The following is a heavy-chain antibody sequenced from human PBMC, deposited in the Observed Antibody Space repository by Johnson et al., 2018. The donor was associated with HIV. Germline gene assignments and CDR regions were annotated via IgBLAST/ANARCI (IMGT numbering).Heavy chain of an antibody. CDR1: DFSVSSNY. J-gene: IGHJ3*02. Sequence: VLLVESGGGLIQPGGSLRLSCAASDFSVSSNYMSWVRQAPGKGLEWVPGIYSGGSQYDADSVKGRFTIPRDNSKNSLYLQVHSFRVEDTAVYYCAREGFSGTYFSAFDIWGRGTMVTVSS. CDR2: IYSGGSQ. V-gene: IGHV3-53*01. D-gene: IGHD1-1*01. CDR3: AREGFSGTYFSAFDI.